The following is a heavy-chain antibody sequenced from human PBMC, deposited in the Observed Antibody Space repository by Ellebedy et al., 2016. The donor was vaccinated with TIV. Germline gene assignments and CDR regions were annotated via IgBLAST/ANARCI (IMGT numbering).Heavy chain of an antibody. Sequence: PGGSLRLSCVDSGLTFSSYWMSWVRQTPGRGLEWVANIKQDGSDKNYVDSVKGRFTISRDNAKNSLYLQMNSLSADDTAVYYCARGSGYCSSTSCSGETDWGQGTPVTVS. V-gene: IGHV3-7*03. CDR2: IKQDGSDK. CDR1: GLTFSSYW. CDR3: ARGSGYCSSTSCSGETD. D-gene: IGHD2-2*01. J-gene: IGHJ4*02.